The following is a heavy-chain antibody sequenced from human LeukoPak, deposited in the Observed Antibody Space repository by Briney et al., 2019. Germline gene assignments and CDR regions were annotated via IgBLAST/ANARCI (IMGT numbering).Heavy chain of an antibody. CDR1: GGSVSSYY. CDR2: IYYSGST. J-gene: IGHJ4*02. D-gene: IGHD3-10*02. CDR3: ARLSSMVGFDY. Sequence: SETLSLTCSVSGGSVSSYYWTWIRQPPGKGLEWIGSIYYSGSTYYNPSLKSRVTISVDTSKNQFSLKLSSVTAADTAVYYCARLSSMVGFDYWGQGTLVTVSS. V-gene: IGHV4-59*05.